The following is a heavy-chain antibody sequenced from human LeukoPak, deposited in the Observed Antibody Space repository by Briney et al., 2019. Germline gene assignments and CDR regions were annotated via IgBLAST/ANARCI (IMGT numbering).Heavy chain of an antibody. Sequence: GGSLRLSCAVSGLTLSNVWMNWVRQAPGKGLEWVSVIAGSDGFTQYADSVKGRFTISRDNSKNTVYLQMNRLRVEDTALYYCVRSLDYWGQGTLVTVSS. V-gene: IGHV3-53*01. CDR1: GLTLSNVW. CDR2: IAGSDGFT. J-gene: IGHJ4*02. CDR3: VRSLDY.